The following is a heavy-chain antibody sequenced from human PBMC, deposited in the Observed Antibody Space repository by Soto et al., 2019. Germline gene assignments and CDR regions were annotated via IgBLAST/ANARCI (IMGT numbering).Heavy chain of an antibody. D-gene: IGHD3-10*01. CDR2: IYHSGST. V-gene: IGHV4-30-2*01. CDR1: GGSISSGGYS. Sequence: SETXSLTCAVSGGSISSGGYSWSWIRQPPGKGLEWIGYIYHSGSTYYNPSLKSRVTISVDRSKNQFSLKLSSVTAADTAVYYCAXGSLFRGVGGNWFDPWGQGTLVTVSS. CDR3: AXGSLFRGVGGNWFDP. J-gene: IGHJ5*02.